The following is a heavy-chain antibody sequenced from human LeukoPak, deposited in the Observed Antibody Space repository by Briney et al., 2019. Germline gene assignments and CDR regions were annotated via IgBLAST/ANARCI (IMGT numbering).Heavy chain of an antibody. Sequence: PGGSLRLSCAASGSTFSSYSMNWVRQAPGKGLEWVSSISSSSSYIYYADSVKGRFTISRDNAKNSLYLQMNSLRAEDTAVYYCARELAVYYGSGSYYNPLNWFDPWGQGTLVTVSS. D-gene: IGHD3-10*01. J-gene: IGHJ5*02. CDR3: ARELAVYYGSGSYYNPLNWFDP. V-gene: IGHV3-21*01. CDR1: GSTFSSYS. CDR2: ISSSSSYI.